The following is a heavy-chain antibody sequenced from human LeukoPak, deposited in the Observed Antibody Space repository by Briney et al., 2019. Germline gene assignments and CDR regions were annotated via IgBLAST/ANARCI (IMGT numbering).Heavy chain of an antibody. V-gene: IGHV5-51*01. CDR1: GYSFTSYW. Sequence: GESLKISCQGSGYSFTSYWIGWVRQMPGKGLEWMGIIYPGDSDTRYSPSFQGQVTISADKSISTAYLQWSSLKASDTAMYYCARHLPSYYDSSGQDAFDIWGQGTMVTVSS. D-gene: IGHD3-22*01. CDR3: ARHLPSYYDSSGQDAFDI. J-gene: IGHJ3*02. CDR2: IYPGDSDT.